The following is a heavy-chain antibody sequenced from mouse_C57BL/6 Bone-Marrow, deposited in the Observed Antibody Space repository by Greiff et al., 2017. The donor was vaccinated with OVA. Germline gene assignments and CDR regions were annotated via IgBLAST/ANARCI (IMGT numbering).Heavy chain of an antibody. CDR3: ARDENWDVNAMDY. CDR1: GFTFSSYA. D-gene: IGHD4-1*01. V-gene: IGHV5-4*01. J-gene: IGHJ4*01. CDR2: ISDGGSYT. Sequence: EVKVVESGGGLVKPGGSLKLSCAASGFTFSSYAMSWVRQTPEKRLEWVATISDGGSYTYYPDNVKGRFTISRDNAKNNLYLQMSHLKSEDTAMYYCARDENWDVNAMDYWGQGTSVTVSS.